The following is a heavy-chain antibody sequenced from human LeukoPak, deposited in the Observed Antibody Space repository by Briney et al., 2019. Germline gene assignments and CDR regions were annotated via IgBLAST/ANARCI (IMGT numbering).Heavy chain of an antibody. D-gene: IGHD4-17*01. Sequence: SETLSLTCTVSGGSISSYYWSWIRQPPGKGLEWIGYIYYSGSTNYNPSLKSRVTISVDTSKNQFSLKLSSVTAADTAVYYCARTGTRKVFDYWGQGTLVTVSS. V-gene: IGHV4-59*01. CDR3: ARTGTRKVFDY. CDR1: GGSISSYY. CDR2: IYYSGST. J-gene: IGHJ4*02.